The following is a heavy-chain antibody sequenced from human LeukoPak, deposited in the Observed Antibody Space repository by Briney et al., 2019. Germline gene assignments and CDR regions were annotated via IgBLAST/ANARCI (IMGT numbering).Heavy chain of an antibody. J-gene: IGHJ6*03. Sequence: PSETLSLTCTVSGGSISSGSYYWSWIRQPAGKGLEWIGRIYTSGSTNYNPSLKSRVTISVDTSKNQFSLKLSSVTAADTAVYYCARARGELPPTMRYYYYMDVWGKGTTVTVSS. CDR1: GGSISSGSYY. CDR3: ARARGELPPTMRYYYYMDV. CDR2: IYTSGST. D-gene: IGHD3-10*01. V-gene: IGHV4-61*02.